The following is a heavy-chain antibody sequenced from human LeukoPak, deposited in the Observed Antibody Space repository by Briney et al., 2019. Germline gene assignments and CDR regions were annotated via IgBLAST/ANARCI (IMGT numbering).Heavy chain of an antibody. CDR3: ARGIQIDY. D-gene: IGHD5-18*01. J-gene: IGHJ4*02. CDR1: GFTFSSYE. Sequence: TGGSLRLSCAASGFTFSSYEMNWVRQAPGKGLEWVANIKEDGSEKYYVDSVKGRFTISRDNAKNSLYLQMNSLRAEDTAVYYCARGIQIDYWGQGTLVTVSS. V-gene: IGHV3-7*04. CDR2: IKEDGSEK.